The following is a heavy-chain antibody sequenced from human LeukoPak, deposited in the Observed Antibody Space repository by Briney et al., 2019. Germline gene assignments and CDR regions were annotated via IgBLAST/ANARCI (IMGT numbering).Heavy chain of an antibody. D-gene: IGHD6-19*01. CDR2: ISSSSSYI. J-gene: IGHJ4*02. CDR1: GFTFSSYS. CDR3: VGSPRSGWYWFDY. Sequence: GGSLRLSCAASGFTFSSYSMNWVRQAPGKGLEWVSSISSSSSYIYYADSVKGRFTISRDNSKNTLYLQMNSLRAEDTAVYYCVGSPRSGWYWFDYWGQGTLVTVSS. V-gene: IGHV3-21*01.